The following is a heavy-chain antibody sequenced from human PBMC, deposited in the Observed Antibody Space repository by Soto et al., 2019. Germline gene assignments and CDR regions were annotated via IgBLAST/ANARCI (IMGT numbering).Heavy chain of an antibody. V-gene: IGHV1-18*01. CDR3: ASTGPDYDFLTGYYNTAFVL. CDR1: GYTFTSYG. D-gene: IGHD3-9*01. Sequence: ASVKVSCKASGYTFTSYGISWVRQAPGQGLEWMGWISAYNGNTNYAQKLQGRVTMTTDTSTSTAYMELRSLRSDDTAVYYCASTGPDYDFLTGYYNTAFVLWGPATSVTVS. CDR2: ISAYNGNT. J-gene: IGHJ3*01.